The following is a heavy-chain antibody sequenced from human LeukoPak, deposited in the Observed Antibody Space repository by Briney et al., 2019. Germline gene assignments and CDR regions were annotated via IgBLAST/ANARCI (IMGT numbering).Heavy chain of an antibody. D-gene: IGHD3-10*01. Sequence: GESRKISCKASGYSFANYWIIWLRQMPGKGLEWMGIIFPGDSDTRYSPSFQGQVAISADKSISTAYLQWSTLKASDTAMYYCARHTVHYNGAKSYFYGMDVWGQGTTVTVSS. CDR3: ARHTVHYNGAKSYFYGMDV. V-gene: IGHV5-51*01. CDR1: GYSFANYW. J-gene: IGHJ6*02. CDR2: IFPGDSDT.